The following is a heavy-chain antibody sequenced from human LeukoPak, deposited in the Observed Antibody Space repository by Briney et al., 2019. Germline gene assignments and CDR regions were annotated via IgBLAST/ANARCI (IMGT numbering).Heavy chain of an antibody. CDR3: ASLPGSTYCSSTSCYTGWGFDY. CDR2: INHSGST. Sequence: SETLSLTCAVYGGSFSGYYWSWIRQPPGKGLEWIGEINHSGSTNYNPSLKSRATISVDTSKNQFSLKLSSVTAADTAVYYCASLPGSTYCSSTSCYTGWGFDYWGQGTLVTVSS. J-gene: IGHJ4*02. V-gene: IGHV4-34*01. CDR1: GGSFSGYY. D-gene: IGHD2-2*02.